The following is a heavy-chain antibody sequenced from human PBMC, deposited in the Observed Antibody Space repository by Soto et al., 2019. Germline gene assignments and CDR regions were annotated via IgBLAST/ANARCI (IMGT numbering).Heavy chain of an antibody. V-gene: IGHV3-15*07. J-gene: IGHJ4*01. CDR1: GFTFNKAW. D-gene: IGHD3-22*01. Sequence: GGSLRLSCAASGFTFNKAWMNWVRQAPGKGLEWVGRIKSKTDGGTTDYAAPVKGRFTISRDDSKDMAYLQMNSLKTEDTALYYCTTDSLFTMMVVRFDFWGHETLVTVSS. CDR3: TTDSLFTMMVVRFDF. CDR2: IKSKTDGGTT.